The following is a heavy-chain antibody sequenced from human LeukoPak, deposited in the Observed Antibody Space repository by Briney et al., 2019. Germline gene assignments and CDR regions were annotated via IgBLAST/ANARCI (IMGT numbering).Heavy chain of an antibody. J-gene: IGHJ4*02. D-gene: IGHD3-10*01. CDR2: IYYSGST. V-gene: IGHV4-59*08. Sequence: PSETLSLTCTVSGGSISSYFWSWIRQPPGKGLEWIGNIYYSGSTNYNPSLKSRVTISVDTSKNQFSLKLSSVTAADTAVYYCARGAYYHDYWGQGTLVTVSS. CDR3: ARGAYYHDY. CDR1: GGSISSYF.